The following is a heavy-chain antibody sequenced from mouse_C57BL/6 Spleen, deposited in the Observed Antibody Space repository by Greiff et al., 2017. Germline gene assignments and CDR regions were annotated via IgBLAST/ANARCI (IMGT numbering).Heavy chain of an antibody. D-gene: IGHD1-1*01. CDR2: IHPSDSDT. Sequence: QVQLQQSGAELVKPGASVKVSCKASGYTFTSYWMHWVKQRPGQGLEWIGGIHPSDSDTNYNQKFKGKATLTVDKSSSTAYMQLSSLTSEDSAVYYCAIYYYGSSYGFAYWGQGTLVTVSA. V-gene: IGHV1-74*01. CDR3: AIYYYGSSYGFAY. CDR1: GYTFTSYW. J-gene: IGHJ3*01.